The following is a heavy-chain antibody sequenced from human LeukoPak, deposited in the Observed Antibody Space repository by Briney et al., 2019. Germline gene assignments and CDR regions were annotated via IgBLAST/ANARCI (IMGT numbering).Heavy chain of an antibody. CDR1: GGPISSGDYY. CDR2: IYYSGST. J-gene: IGHJ4*02. V-gene: IGHV4-30-4*01. Sequence: PSETLSLTCTVSGGPISSGDYYWSWIRQPPGKGLEWIGYIYYSGSTYYNPSLKSRVTISVDTSKNQFSLKLSSVTAADTAVYYCARALVEQWPFDYWGQGTLVTVSS. D-gene: IGHD6-19*01. CDR3: ARALVEQWPFDY.